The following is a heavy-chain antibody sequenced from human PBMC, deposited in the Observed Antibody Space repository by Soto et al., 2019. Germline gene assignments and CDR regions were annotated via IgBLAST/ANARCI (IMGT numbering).Heavy chain of an antibody. CDR1: GYTFTSYY. Sequence: ASVKVSCKACGYTFTSYYMHWVRQAPGQGLERMGIINPSGGSTSYAQKFQGRVTMTRDTSTSTVYMELSSLRSEDTAVYYCARDRTPNYYDSSEDPVFDYWG. J-gene: IGHJ4*01. CDR3: ARDRTPNYYDSSEDPVFDY. D-gene: IGHD3-22*01. CDR2: INPSGGST. V-gene: IGHV1-46*01.